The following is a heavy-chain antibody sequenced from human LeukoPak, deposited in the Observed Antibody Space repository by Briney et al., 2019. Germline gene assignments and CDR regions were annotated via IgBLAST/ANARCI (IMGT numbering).Heavy chain of an antibody. CDR3: ARDRAVRHSSGWENWYFDL. V-gene: IGHV1-69*13. Sequence: SVKVSCKASGGTFSSYAISWVRQAPGQGLEWMGGIIPIFGTANYAQKFQGRVTITADESTSTAYMELSSLRSEDTAVYYCARDRAVRHSSGWENWYFDLWGRGTLVTVSS. D-gene: IGHD6-19*01. CDR2: IIPIFGTA. J-gene: IGHJ2*01. CDR1: GGTFSSYA.